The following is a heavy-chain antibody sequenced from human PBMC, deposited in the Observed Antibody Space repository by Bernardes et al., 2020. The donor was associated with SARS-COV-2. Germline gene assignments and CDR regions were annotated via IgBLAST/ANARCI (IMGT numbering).Heavy chain of an antibody. Sequence: GGSLRLSCAASGFTFSSYAMHWVRQAPGKGLEWVAVISYDGSNKYYADSVKGRFTISRDNSKNTLYLQMNSLRAEDTAVYYCARDAAVVVPAAIDYYYYYMDVWGKGTTVTVSS. D-gene: IGHD2-2*01. CDR1: GFTFSSYA. CDR3: ARDAAVVVPAAIDYYYYYMDV. J-gene: IGHJ6*03. CDR2: ISYDGSNK. V-gene: IGHV3-30*04.